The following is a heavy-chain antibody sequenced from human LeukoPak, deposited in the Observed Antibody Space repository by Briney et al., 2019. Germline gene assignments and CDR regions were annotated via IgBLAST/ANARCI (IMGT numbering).Heavy chain of an antibody. CDR1: GFTFSSYG. CDR3: ATDSWGHITMVRGVILGEYYFDY. D-gene: IGHD3-10*01. J-gene: IGHJ4*02. CDR2: ISYDGSNK. Sequence: GGSLRLSCAASGFTFSSYGMHWVRQAPGKGLEWVAVISYDGSNKYYADSVKGRFTISRDNSKNTLYLQMNSLRAEDTAVYYCATDSWGHITMVRGVILGEYYFDYWGQGTLVTVSS. V-gene: IGHV3-30*03.